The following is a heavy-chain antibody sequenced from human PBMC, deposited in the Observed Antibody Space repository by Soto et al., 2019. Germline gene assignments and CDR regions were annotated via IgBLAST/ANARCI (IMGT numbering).Heavy chain of an antibody. Sequence: ASETLSLTCAVSGGSISSGGYSWSWIRQHPGKGLEWIGYIYYSGSTYYNPSLKSRVTISVDTSKNQFSLKLSSVTAADTAVYYCARGGVLLWFGELVPHYYYGMDVWGQGTTVTVSS. CDR1: GGSISSGGYS. V-gene: IGHV4-31*11. D-gene: IGHD3-10*01. CDR3: ARGGVLLWFGELVPHYYYGMDV. CDR2: IYYSGST. J-gene: IGHJ6*02.